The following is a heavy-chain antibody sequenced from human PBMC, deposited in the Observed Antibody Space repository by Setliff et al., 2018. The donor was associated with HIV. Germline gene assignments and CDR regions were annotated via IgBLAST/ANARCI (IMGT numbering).Heavy chain of an antibody. CDR1: GGSISSGGYY. J-gene: IGHJ5*02. CDR3: ARVPVAGANWFDP. V-gene: IGHV4-31*03. CDR2: ISSRGST. Sequence: SETLSLTCTVSGGSISSGGYYWNWIRQHPGKGLEWIGYISSRGSTYYNPSLKSRITMSVDTSQNQVSLKLSSVTAADTAVYFCARVPVAGANWFDPWGLGTLVTVSS. D-gene: IGHD2-21*01.